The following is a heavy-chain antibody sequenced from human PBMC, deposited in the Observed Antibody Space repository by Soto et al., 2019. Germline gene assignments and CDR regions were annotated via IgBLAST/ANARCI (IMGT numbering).Heavy chain of an antibody. CDR2: ITHSGST. Sequence: SETLSLTCAVYNGCFSGYYWTGVRQSPERGLEWIGEITHSGSTNYSPSLRSRVTISVDTSKNHFFLNLRSVTAADSGIYFFARVSCSGIRFYLTTRSNRNVPNIWHQGTTVTGS. CDR3: ARVSCSGIRFYLTTRSNRNVPNI. V-gene: IGHV4-34*01. D-gene: IGHD2-15*01. CDR1: NGCFSGYY. J-gene: IGHJ6*02.